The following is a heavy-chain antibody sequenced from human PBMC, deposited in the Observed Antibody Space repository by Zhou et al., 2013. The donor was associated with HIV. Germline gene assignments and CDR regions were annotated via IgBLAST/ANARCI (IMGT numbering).Heavy chain of an antibody. CDR2: INAGNGNT. CDR3: ARDGRYYDSTRWFDP. D-gene: IGHD3-22*01. Sequence: QVQLVQSGAEVKEPGASVKVSCKASGYTFTSYAMHWVRQAPGQRLEWMGWINAGNGNTKYSQKFQGRVTITRDTSASTAYMELSSLRSEDTAVYYCARDGRYYDSTRWFDPWGQGTLVTVSS. J-gene: IGHJ5*02. CDR1: GYTFTSYA. V-gene: IGHV1-3*01.